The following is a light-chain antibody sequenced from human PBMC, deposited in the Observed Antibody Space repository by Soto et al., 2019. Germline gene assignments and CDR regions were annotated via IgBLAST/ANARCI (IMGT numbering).Light chain of an antibody. Sequence: DIQMTQSPSSLSASVGDRVTITCRASQSISSYLNWYQQKPGKAPKLLIYAASTLQSGVPSRFSGGGSDADFTLTISSLQPEDFATYYCQQSYSTPLWTFGQGTKVDIK. CDR3: QQSYSTPLWT. CDR2: AAS. V-gene: IGKV1-39*01. J-gene: IGKJ1*01. CDR1: QSISSY.